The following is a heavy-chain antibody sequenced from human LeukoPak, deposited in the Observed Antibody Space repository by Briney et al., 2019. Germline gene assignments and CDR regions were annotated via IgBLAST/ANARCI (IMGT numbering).Heavy chain of an antibody. CDR3: AKPKGVRYDHAFDI. V-gene: IGHV3-23*01. D-gene: IGHD2-8*01. J-gene: IGHJ3*02. Sequence: PGGSLSLSRAASGFTFTLYAMIWVRPAPGKGLEWVSAMSGSGRSRYYAGSVKGRFTISRDNSKNTLYLQVNSLRADDTAVYYCAKPKGVRYDHAFDIWGQGTMVTVSS. CDR1: GFTFTLYA. CDR2: MSGSGRSR.